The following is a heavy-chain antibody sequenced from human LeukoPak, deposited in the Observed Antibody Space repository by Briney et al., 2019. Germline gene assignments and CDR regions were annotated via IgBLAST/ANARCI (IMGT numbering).Heavy chain of an antibody. CDR1: GGSISGFY. CDR3: ARFGVNYDMDV. Sequence: PSETLSLTCTVSGGSISGFYWTWIRQPPGKGLEWIGQIYYTGSADYNPSLRSRITISVDTSKNQVSLMVRSVTAADTAVYHCARFGVNYDMDVWGQGTTVTVSS. J-gene: IGHJ6*02. V-gene: IGHV4-59*01. D-gene: IGHD3-16*01. CDR2: IYYTGSA.